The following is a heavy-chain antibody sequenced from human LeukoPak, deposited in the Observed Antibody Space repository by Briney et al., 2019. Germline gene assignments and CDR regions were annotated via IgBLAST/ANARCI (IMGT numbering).Heavy chain of an antibody. CDR1: GYTFTGYY. J-gene: IGHJ4*02. V-gene: IGHV1-18*04. D-gene: IGHD3-22*01. CDR3: ASHPPPNYYDSSGSPLDY. CDR2: ISAYNGNT. Sequence: ASVKVSCKASGYTFTGYYMHWVRQAPGQGLEWTGWISAYNGNTNYAQKLQGRVTMTTDTSTSTAYMELRSLRSDDTAVYYCASHPPPNYYDSSGSPLDYWGQGTLVTVSS.